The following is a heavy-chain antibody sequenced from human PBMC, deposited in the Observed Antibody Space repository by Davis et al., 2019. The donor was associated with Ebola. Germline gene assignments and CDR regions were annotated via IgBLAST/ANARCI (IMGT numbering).Heavy chain of an antibody. Sequence: SETLSLTCSVSGGSISSGTYYWGWVRQPPGKGLEWIGAIYYNGRTYYKSSLEGRVTISLDTSKDQFSLKLRSVTAADTAVYFCARLSGLFSSSSGALYFDLWGRGTLVSVPS. CDR2: IYYNGRT. D-gene: IGHD6-6*01. CDR1: GGSISSGTYY. V-gene: IGHV4-39*07. CDR3: ARLSGLFSSSSGALYFDL. J-gene: IGHJ2*01.